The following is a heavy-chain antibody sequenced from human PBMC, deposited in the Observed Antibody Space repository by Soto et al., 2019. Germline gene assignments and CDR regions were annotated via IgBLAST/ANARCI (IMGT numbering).Heavy chain of an antibody. J-gene: IGHJ4*02. D-gene: IGHD7-27*01. CDR2: VYYSGAT. CDR3: TRGKDLEPTVWGY. CDR1: GDSMGSGGHY. V-gene: IGHV4-31*01. Sequence: QVHLQESGPGLVRPSETLSLTCIVTGDSMGSGGHYYNWIRQLPGKGLEWIGYVYYSGATHYNPSLRALATISRDTSKNQFFLILTSVTAADTAVYFCTRGKDLEPTVWGYWGQGTQVTVSS.